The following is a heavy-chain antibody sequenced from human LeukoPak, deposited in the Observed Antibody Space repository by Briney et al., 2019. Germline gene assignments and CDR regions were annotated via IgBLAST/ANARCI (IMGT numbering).Heavy chain of an antibody. V-gene: IGHV4-59*08. J-gene: IGHJ5*02. CDR2: IYYSGST. CDR1: GGSISSYY. CDR3: ARLGNYYDSSGYPSHNWFDP. D-gene: IGHD3-22*01. Sequence: PSETLSLTCTVSGGSISSYYWSWIRQPPGKGLEWIGYIYYSGSTNYNPSLKSRVTISVDTSKNQFSLKLSSVTAADTAVYYCARLGNYYDSSGYPSHNWFDPWGQGTLVTVSS.